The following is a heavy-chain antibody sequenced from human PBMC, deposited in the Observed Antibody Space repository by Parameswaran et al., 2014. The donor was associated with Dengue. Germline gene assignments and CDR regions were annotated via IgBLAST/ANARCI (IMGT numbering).Heavy chain of an antibody. J-gene: IGHJ1*01. V-gene: IGHV3-11*01. D-gene: IGHD6-19*01. CDR1: GFTFSDYY. CDR2: ISRSGSPI. Sequence: GSLRLSCAASGFTFSDYYMSWIRQAPGKGLEWISYISRSGSPIYYADSVKGRFTISRDNAKNSLYLQMNSLRAEDTAVYYCARDPSGITVAGSEYFHHWGQGTLVTVSS. CDR3: ARDPSGITVAGSEYFHH.